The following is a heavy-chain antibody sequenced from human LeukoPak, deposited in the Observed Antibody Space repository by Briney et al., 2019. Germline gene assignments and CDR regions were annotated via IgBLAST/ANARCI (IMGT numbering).Heavy chain of an antibody. CDR2: IIPILDMA. D-gene: IGHD2-2*01. Sequence: SVKVSCKASGGTFSSYPISWVRQAPGQGLEWMGRIIPILDMANYAQKFQDRVTITADKSTSTAYVELSSLRSEDTAVYYCVRAGYCTRTSCRLRLPFDYWGQGTLVTVSS. V-gene: IGHV1-69*04. CDR3: VRAGYCTRTSCRLRLPFDY. J-gene: IGHJ4*02. CDR1: GGTFSSYP.